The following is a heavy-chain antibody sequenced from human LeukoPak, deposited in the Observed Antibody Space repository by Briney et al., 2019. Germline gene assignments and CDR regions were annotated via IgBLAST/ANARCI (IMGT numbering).Heavy chain of an antibody. CDR2: IYYSGST. CDR3: ARAVGGRTGAFDY. D-gene: IGHD3/OR15-3a*01. Sequence: SETLSLTCTVSGGSISSYCWSWIRQPPGKGLEWIGYIYYSGSTNYNPSLKSRVTISVDTSKNQFSLKLSSVTAADTAVYYCARAVGGRTGAFDYWGQGTLVTVSS. V-gene: IGHV4-59*01. J-gene: IGHJ4*02. CDR1: GGSISSYC.